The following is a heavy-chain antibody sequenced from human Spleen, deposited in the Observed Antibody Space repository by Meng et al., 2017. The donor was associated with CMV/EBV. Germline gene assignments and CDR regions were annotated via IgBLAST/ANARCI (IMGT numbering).Heavy chain of an antibody. J-gene: IGHJ4*02. V-gene: IGHV2-5*02. CDR2: IYWDDDK. D-gene: IGHD2-8*02. CDR3: AHRSGGVWYDNYYFDY. Sequence: QITLKESGPTLVKPXXTLTLTCTFXGFSLPTSGVGVGWIRQPPGKALEWLALIYWDDDKRYSPSLKSRLTITKDTSKNQVVLTMTNMDPVDTATYYCAHRSGGVWYDNYYFDYWGQGTLVNVSS. CDR1: GFSLPTSGVG.